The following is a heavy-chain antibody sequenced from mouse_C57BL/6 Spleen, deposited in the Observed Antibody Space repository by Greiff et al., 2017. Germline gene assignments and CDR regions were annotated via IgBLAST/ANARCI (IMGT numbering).Heavy chain of an antibody. CDR2: IDPSASYT. CDR1: GYTFTSYW. CDR3: ARREYYGSSYWYFDV. V-gene: IGHV1-50*01. J-gene: IGHJ1*03. D-gene: IGHD1-1*01. Sequence: QVQLQQPGAELVKPGASVKLSCKASGYTFTSYWMQWVKQRPGQGLEWIGEIDPSASYTNYNQKFKGKATLTVDTSSSTAYMQLSSLTSEDSAVYYCARREYYGSSYWYFDVWGTGTTVTVSS.